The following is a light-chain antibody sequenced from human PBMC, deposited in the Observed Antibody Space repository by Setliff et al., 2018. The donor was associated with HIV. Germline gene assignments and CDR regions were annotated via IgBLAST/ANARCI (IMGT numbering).Light chain of an antibody. CDR2: GAS. CDR1: QSVSSN. V-gene: IGKV3-15*01. CDR3: QQYNNWPQT. Sequence: ETVMTQFPATLSVSPGERATLSCRARQSVSSNLAWYQQKPGQAPRLLIYGASTRATGIPARFSGSGSGTEFILTISSLQSEDFAVYYCQQYNNWPQTFGQGTKVDIK. J-gene: IGKJ1*01.